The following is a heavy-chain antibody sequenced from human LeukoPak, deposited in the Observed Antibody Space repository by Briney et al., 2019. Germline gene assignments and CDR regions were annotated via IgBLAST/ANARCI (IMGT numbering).Heavy chain of an antibody. Sequence: GGSLRLSCAASGFTFSSYAMSWVRQAPGKGLEWVSAISGSGGGTYYADSVKGRFTISRDNSKNTLYLQMNSLRAEDTAVYYCAKDPELGNTADRARRDYWGQGTLVTVSS. V-gene: IGHV3-23*01. CDR2: ISGSGGGT. J-gene: IGHJ4*02. CDR1: GFTFSSYA. CDR3: AKDPELGNTADRARRDY. D-gene: IGHD5-18*01.